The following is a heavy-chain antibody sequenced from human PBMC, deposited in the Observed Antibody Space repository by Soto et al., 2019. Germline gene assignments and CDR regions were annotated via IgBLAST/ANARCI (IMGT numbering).Heavy chain of an antibody. J-gene: IGHJ6*02. Sequence: GESLKISCKGSGYSFTSYWISWVRQMPGKGLEWMGRIGPSDSYTNYSPSFQGHVTISADKSISTAYLQWSSLKASDTAMYYCATTQKRVVPAAAYYYYGMDVWGQGTTVTVSS. CDR2: IGPSDSYT. CDR3: ATTQKRVVPAAAYYYYGMDV. D-gene: IGHD2-2*01. V-gene: IGHV5-10-1*01. CDR1: GYSFTSYW.